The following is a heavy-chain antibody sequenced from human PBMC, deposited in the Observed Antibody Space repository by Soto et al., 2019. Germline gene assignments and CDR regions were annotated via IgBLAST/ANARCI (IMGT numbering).Heavy chain of an antibody. Sequence: QVQLVQSGAEVKKPGSSVKISCTASGITFNNYTFSWVRRAPGQGLEWMGRVIPLLDASNYAEKFQDRVTITADRYTSTAYMELSGLKSEDSAIYYCASGKSQMTQDRMGFYYCMDVWGKGTTITVSS. CDR1: GITFNNYT. D-gene: IGHD1-1*01. J-gene: IGHJ6*03. CDR2: VIPLLDAS. CDR3: ASGKSQMTQDRMGFYYCMDV. V-gene: IGHV1-69*08.